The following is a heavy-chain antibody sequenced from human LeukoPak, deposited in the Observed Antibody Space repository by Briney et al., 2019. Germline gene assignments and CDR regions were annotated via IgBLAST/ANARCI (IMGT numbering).Heavy chain of an antibody. CDR1: GYTFTGYY. CDR2: INPNSGGT. V-gene: IGHV1-2*02. D-gene: IGHD3-22*01. Sequence: ASVKVSCKASGYTFTGYYMHWVRQAPGQGLEWMGWINPNSGGTNYAQKFQGRVTITADESTSTAYMELNSLRSEDTAMYYCARGPWNYDSSGYYFLWFDPWGQGTLVTVSS. J-gene: IGHJ5*02. CDR3: ARGPWNYDSSGYYFLWFDP.